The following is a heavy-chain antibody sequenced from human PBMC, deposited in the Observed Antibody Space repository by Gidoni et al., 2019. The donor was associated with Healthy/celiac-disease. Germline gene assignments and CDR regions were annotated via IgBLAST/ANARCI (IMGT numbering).Heavy chain of an antibody. CDR2: ISWNSGSI. J-gene: IGHJ6*02. V-gene: IGHV3-9*01. CDR1: GFTFDDYA. CDR3: AKLGYCSSTSCYDYYYGMDV. Sequence: EVQLVESGGGLVQPGRSLGLSCAASGFTFDDYAMHWVRQAPGKGLEWVSGISWNSGSIGYADSGKGRFTISRDNAKNSLYLQMNSLRAEDTALYYCAKLGYCSSTSCYDYYYGMDVWGQGTTVTVSS. D-gene: IGHD2-2*01.